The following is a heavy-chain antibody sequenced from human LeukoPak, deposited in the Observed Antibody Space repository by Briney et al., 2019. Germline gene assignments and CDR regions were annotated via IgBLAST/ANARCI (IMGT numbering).Heavy chain of an antibody. CDR3: ARRRTSYGSGSYADY. CDR2: IY. D-gene: IGHD3-10*01. J-gene: IGHJ4*02. V-gene: IGHV5-51*01. Sequence: GESLEISLKGSGYSFTSYWIGRVRQMPGKGLEWMGIIYSPSFQGQVTISADKSISTVYLQWSSLKASDTAMYYCARRRTSYGSGSYADYWGQGTLVTVSS. CDR1: GYSFTSYW.